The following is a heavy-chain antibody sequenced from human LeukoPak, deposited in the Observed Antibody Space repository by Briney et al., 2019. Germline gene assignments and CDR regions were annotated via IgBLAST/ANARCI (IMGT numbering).Heavy chain of an antibody. Sequence: PSETLSLTCTVSGGSIISSGYFWGWIRQPPGKGLEWIGSCYYSGSTYYNPSLKSRITISVDTSKNQFSLKVFSVTAADTATYYCARLGVPAAIANWGQGPLLSVS. CDR2: CYYSGST. J-gene: IGHJ4*02. D-gene: IGHD2-2*02. CDR1: GGSIISSGYF. CDR3: ARLGVPAAIAN. V-gene: IGHV4-39*01.